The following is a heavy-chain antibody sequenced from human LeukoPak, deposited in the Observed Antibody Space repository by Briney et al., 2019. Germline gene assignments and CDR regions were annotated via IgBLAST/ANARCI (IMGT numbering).Heavy chain of an antibody. CDR2: LYWNDDK. CDR1: GFSLSTSGVG. Sequence: SAPTLVNPTQTLTLTCTFSGFSLSTSGVGVGWIRQPPGKALYWLALLYWNDDKSSSPSLKSRLTITKATSKNQVVLTMTNMDPVDTATYYGAHSTTRYFDYWGQGTLVTVSS. J-gene: IGHJ4*02. CDR3: AHSTTRYFDY. V-gene: IGHV2-5*01. D-gene: IGHD1-1*01.